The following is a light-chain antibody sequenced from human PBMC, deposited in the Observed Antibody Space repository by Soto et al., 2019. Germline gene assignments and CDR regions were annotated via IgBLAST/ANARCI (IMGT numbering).Light chain of an antibody. J-gene: IGKJ1*01. V-gene: IGKV3-11*01. CDR3: HQRQSWPRT. Sequence: EIVLTQSPATLPLSPGERANISCRASQSVTTYLAWYQQKPGQAPRLLIYDASDRATGIPARFSGSGSGTDFTLTINSLAPEDFAIYYCHQRQSWPRTFGQGTKV. CDR1: QSVTTY. CDR2: DAS.